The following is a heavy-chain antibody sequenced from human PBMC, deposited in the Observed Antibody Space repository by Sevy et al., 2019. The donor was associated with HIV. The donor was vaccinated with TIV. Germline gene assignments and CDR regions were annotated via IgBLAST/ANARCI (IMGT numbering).Heavy chain of an antibody. D-gene: IGHD3-9*01. CDR3: ARETDYDNLTGYYLVGWFDP. CDR1: GFTFSSYW. J-gene: IGHJ5*02. Sequence: GGSLRLSCAASGFTFSSYWMHWVRQAPGKGLVWVSRINSDGSSTSYADSVKGRFTISRDNAKNTLYLQMNSLRAEDTAVYYCARETDYDNLTGYYLVGWFDPWGQGTLVTVSS. V-gene: IGHV3-74*01. CDR2: INSDGSST.